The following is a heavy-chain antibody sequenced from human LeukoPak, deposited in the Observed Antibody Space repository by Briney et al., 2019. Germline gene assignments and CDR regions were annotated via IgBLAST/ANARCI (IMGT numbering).Heavy chain of an antibody. CDR2: IYTSGNT. J-gene: IGHJ3*01. CDR3: ARLAGTDAFDV. Sequence: PSETLSLNCTVSGGSTSTYYWSWLRQPAGQGLKWIGRIYTSGNTNYNPSLKSRVTMSVDTSKNQFSLKLSSVTAADTAVYYCARLAGTDAFDVWGQGTMVTVSS. D-gene: IGHD6-19*01. V-gene: IGHV4-4*07. CDR1: GGSTSTYY.